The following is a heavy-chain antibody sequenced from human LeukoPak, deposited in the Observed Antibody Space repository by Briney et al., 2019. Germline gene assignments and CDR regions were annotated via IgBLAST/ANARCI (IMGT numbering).Heavy chain of an antibody. J-gene: IGHJ4*02. Sequence: GGSVRLSCAASGFTFDDYTMHWVRQAPGKGLEWVSLISWDGGRKHYADSVKGRFTISRDNSKNSLYLQMNSLRSEDTALYYCAKDVGAAADPYHFDYWGQGTLVTVSS. CDR2: ISWDGGRK. V-gene: IGHV3-43*01. CDR3: AKDVGAAADPYHFDY. D-gene: IGHD6-13*01. CDR1: GFTFDDYT.